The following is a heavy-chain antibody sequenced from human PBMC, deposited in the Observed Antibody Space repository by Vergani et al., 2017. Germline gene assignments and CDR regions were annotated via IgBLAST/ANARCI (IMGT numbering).Heavy chain of an antibody. CDR2: ISKDGTHD. D-gene: IGHD3-22*01. V-gene: IGHV3-30*03. J-gene: IGHJ4*02. CDR3: ARDGTYTIVSSSGCSHLLYY. CDR1: GFGFKNFA. Sequence: QVRLVESGGGVVQPGRSLTLTCSASGFGFKNFAMHWVRQAPGKGLEWVATISKDGTHDYYEHSVRGRFAVSRDNFKNTMYLQMDSLTTDDTAVYFCARDGTYTIVSSSGCSHLLYYWGQGTLVTVSS.